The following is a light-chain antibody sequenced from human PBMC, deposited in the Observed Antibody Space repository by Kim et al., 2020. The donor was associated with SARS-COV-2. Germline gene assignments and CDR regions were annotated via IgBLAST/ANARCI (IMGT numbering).Light chain of an antibody. J-gene: IGKJ1*01. CDR3: RKYNSATRT. Sequence: DIQMTQSPSSLSASVGDSVTITCRASQGISNYIAWYQQTPGKVPKLLIYAASTLQSGVPSRFSGSGSGTDFTLTICSLQPEDVATYYCRKYNSATRTFGQGTKVYIK. V-gene: IGKV1-27*01. CDR2: AAS. CDR1: QGISNY.